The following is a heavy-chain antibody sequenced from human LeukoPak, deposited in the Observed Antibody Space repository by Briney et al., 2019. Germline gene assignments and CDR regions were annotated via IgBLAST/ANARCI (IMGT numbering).Heavy chain of an antibody. CDR1: GFTFDDYA. D-gene: IGHD1-26*01. CDR3: AKEWELRMLSYGMDV. CDR2: ISWNSGSI. V-gene: IGHV3-9*01. J-gene: IGHJ6*02. Sequence: GGSLRLSCAASGFTFDDYAMHWVRQAPGKGLEWVSGISWNSGSIGYADSAKGRFTISRDNAKNSLYLQMNSLRAEDTALYYCAKEWELRMLSYGMDVWGQGTTVTVSS.